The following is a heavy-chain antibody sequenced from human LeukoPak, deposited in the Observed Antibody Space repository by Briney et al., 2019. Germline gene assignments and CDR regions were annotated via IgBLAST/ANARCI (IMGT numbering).Heavy chain of an antibody. CDR1: GFTFSSYE. J-gene: IGHJ2*01. V-gene: IGHV3-48*03. Sequence: PGGSLRLSCAASGFTFSSYEMNWVRQAPGKGLEWVSFISNDGDTITYVDSLKGRFTISRDNAKNSLYLQMDSLRAEDTAVYYCARDWSGYCSGGGCPWYFDLWGRGTLVTVSS. CDR3: ARDWSGYCSGGGCPWYFDL. D-gene: IGHD2-15*01. CDR2: ISNDGDTI.